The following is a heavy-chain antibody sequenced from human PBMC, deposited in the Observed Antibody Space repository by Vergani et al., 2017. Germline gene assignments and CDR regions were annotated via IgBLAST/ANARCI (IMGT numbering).Heavy chain of an antibody. CDR3: ARDDIVGATTTPDAFDI. V-gene: IGHV3-21*01. CDR1: GFTFSHYS. D-gene: IGHD1-26*01. Sequence: EVQMVESGGGLVKPGGSLRLSCVASGFTFSHYSMNWVRQAPGKGLEWVSSISGNNDDVYYADSVKGRFTISRDNAKNSLYLQMNSLRAEDTAVYYCARDDIVGATTTPDAFDIWGQGTMVTVSS. J-gene: IGHJ3*02. CDR2: ISGNNDDV.